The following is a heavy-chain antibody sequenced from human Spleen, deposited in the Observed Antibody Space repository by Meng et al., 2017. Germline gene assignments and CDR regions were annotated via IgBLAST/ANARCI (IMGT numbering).Heavy chain of an antibody. CDR1: GFTFNSYW. V-gene: IGHV3-74*01. CDR3: VRATTMAFDY. J-gene: IGHJ4*02. Sequence: EGELGGSGGGLVQRRGSLRLSCAASGFTFNSYWIHWVRQAPGKGLVWVSRINPDGRSTSYADSVKGRFTISRVNAKNTLYLQMNSLTAEDTAVYYCVRATTMAFDYWGQGTLVTVSS. CDR2: INPDGRST. D-gene: IGHD5-18*01.